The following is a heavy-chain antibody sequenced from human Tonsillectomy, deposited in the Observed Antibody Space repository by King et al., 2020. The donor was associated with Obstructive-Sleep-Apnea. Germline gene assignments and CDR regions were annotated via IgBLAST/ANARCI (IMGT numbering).Heavy chain of an antibody. D-gene: IGHD3-16*01. J-gene: IGHJ5*02. CDR2: ISGSGTGT. CDR3: AKGRVGATPFDP. Sequence: EVQLVESGGGFLQPGGSLRLSCAASGFTFRSSAMSWVRQAPGKGLEWVPSISGSGTGTYYADSVKGRFTISRDNSKSTLSLQMNSLRAEDTAVYFCAKGRVGATPFDPWGRGTLVTVSS. CDR1: GFTFRSSA. V-gene: IGHV3-23*04.